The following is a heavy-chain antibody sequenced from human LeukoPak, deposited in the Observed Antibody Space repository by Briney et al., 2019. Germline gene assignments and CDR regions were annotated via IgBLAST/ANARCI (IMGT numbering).Heavy chain of an antibody. D-gene: IGHD4-17*01. CDR1: GGSISSSSYY. J-gene: IGHJ4*02. CDR3: ARHMSGDYEFDY. CDR2: IYYSGST. V-gene: IGHV4-39*01. Sequence: SETLSLTCTVSGGSISSSSYYWGWLRQPPGKGLEWIGSIYYSGSTYYNPSLKSRVTISVDTSKNQFSLKLSPVTAADTAVYYCARHMSGDYEFDYWGQGTLVTVSS.